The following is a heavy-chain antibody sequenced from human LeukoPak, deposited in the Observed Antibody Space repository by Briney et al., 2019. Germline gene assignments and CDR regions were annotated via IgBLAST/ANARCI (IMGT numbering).Heavy chain of an antibody. Sequence: GGSLRLSCAVSGFTFSNYAMSWVRQAPEKGLEWVSAISGSGGSTHYTDSVKGRFTISRDNSKNTLYLQMNSLRAEDTAVYYCAKEYTGTFSPFPSYFDNWGQGTLVTVSS. CDR1: GFTFSNYA. J-gene: IGHJ4*02. D-gene: IGHD1-26*01. V-gene: IGHV3-23*01. CDR3: AKEYTGTFSPFPSYFDN. CDR2: ISGSGGST.